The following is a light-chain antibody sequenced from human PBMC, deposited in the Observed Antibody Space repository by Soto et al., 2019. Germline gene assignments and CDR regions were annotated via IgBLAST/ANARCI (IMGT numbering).Light chain of an antibody. J-gene: IGKJ1*01. Sequence: EIVLTPSPGTLSLSPGESATLSCRASQSVSSSYLAWYQQKPGQAPRLLIYGASSRATGIPDRFSGCGSGTDFTLTISTLEPEDFAVYYCQQYGSSPWTFGLGTKVDIK. CDR1: QSVSSSY. CDR3: QQYGSSPWT. CDR2: GAS. V-gene: IGKV3-20*01.